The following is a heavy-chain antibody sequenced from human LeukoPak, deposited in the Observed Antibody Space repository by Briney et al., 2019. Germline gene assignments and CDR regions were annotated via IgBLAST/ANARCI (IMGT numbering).Heavy chain of an antibody. J-gene: IGHJ4*02. Sequence: GGSLRLSCATSGFDVSNNYMSWVRQAPGKGLEWVSYISSSSSTIYYADAVKGRFTISRDNAKNSLYQQMNSLRAEDTAVYYCAKLGRNCFDYWGQGTRVTVSS. V-gene: IGHV3-11*04. CDR2: ISSSSSTI. CDR3: AKLGRNCFDY. D-gene: IGHD3-10*01. CDR1: GFDVSNNY.